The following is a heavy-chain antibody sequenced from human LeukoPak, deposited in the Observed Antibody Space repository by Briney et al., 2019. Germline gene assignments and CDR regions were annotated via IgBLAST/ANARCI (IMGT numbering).Heavy chain of an antibody. Sequence: GGSLRLSCAASGFTFSSYAMHWVRQAPGKGLEWVSYISGSSSTIYYADSVKGRFTISRDNAKNSLYLQMNSLRDEDTAVYYCARGHYYGSGTYYLDFDYWGRGTLVTVSS. D-gene: IGHD3-10*01. CDR3: ARGHYYGSGTYYLDFDY. CDR2: ISGSSSTI. J-gene: IGHJ4*02. CDR1: GFTFSSYA. V-gene: IGHV3-48*02.